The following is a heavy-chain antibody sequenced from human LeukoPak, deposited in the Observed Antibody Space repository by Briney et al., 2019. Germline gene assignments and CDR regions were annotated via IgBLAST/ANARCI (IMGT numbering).Heavy chain of an antibody. Sequence: QSGGSLRLSCAASGFTFSSYSMNWVRQAPGKGLEWVSAISGSGGSTYYADSVKGRFTISRDNSKNTLYLQMNSLRAEDTAVYYCAKDQTMIVVVIMDYWGQGTLVTVSS. D-gene: IGHD3-22*01. CDR2: ISGSGGST. CDR1: GFTFSSYS. J-gene: IGHJ4*02. V-gene: IGHV3-23*01. CDR3: AKDQTMIVVVIMDY.